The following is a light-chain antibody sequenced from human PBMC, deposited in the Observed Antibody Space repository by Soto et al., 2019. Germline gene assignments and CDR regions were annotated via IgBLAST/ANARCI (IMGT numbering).Light chain of an antibody. CDR1: SSDIGAYNY. Sequence: QSALTQPRSVSGSTGQSVTISCTGTSSDIGAYNYVSWYQQHPDKAPKLMIYHVSKRPSGVPDRFSGSKSGNAASLTISGLQAEDEADYYCCTDACTYKVFGTGTKVTVL. CDR2: HVS. V-gene: IGLV2-11*01. CDR3: CTDACTYKV. J-gene: IGLJ1*01.